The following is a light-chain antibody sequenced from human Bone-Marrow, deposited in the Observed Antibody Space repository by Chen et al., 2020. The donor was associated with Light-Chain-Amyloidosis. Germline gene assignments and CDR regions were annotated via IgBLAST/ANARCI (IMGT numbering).Light chain of an antibody. CDR1: NIGSTS. Sequence: SYVLTQPSSVSVAPGQPATIACGGNNIGSTSVHWYQQTPGQAPLLVVYDDSDRPSGIPDRLSGSNSGNTATLTISRVEAGDEADYYCQVWDRSSDRPVFGGGTKLTVL. J-gene: IGLJ3*02. V-gene: IGLV3-21*02. CDR3: QVWDRSSDRPV. CDR2: DDS.